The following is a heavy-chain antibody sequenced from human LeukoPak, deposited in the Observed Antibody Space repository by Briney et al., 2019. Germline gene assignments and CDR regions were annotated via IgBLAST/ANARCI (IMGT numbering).Heavy chain of an antibody. CDR2: IYPGDSDT. Sequence: GESLKISCKGSGYSFTSYWIGWVRQKPGKGLEWMGIIYPGDSDTRYGPSFQGQVTISADKSISTAYLQWSSLKASDTAMYYCARSSGNTMVRGVPYYFDYWRQGTLVTVSS. J-gene: IGHJ4*02. V-gene: IGHV5-51*01. CDR1: GYSFTSYW. CDR3: ARSSGNTMVRGVPYYFDY. D-gene: IGHD3-10*01.